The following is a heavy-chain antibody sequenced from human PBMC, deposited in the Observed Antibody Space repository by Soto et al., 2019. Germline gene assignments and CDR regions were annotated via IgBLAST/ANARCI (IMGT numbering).Heavy chain of an antibody. CDR1: GGSFSGYY. D-gene: IGHD2-15*01. CDR3: ARRGNCSGGSCYRNFYYYYYYGMDV. CDR2: INHSGST. Sequence: PSETLSLTCAVYGGSFSGYYWSWIRQPPGKGLEWIGEINHSGSTNYNPSLKSRVTISVDTSKNQFSLKLSSVTAADTAVYYCARRGNCSGGSCYRNFYYYYYYGMDVWGQGTTVTVS. V-gene: IGHV4-34*01. J-gene: IGHJ6*02.